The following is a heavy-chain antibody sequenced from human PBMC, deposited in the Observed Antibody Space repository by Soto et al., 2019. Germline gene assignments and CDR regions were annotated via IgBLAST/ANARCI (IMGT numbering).Heavy chain of an antibody. CDR2: IYYSGST. CDR3: ARVTSGAAFDY. J-gene: IGHJ4*02. Sequence: QVQLQESGPRLVKPSETLSLTCTVSGDSITTSYWSWIRQSPGKGLEWIGYIYYSGSTNYNHSLNSRVTISVNTSKKRFSMKVTAVTAADTAVYYCARVTSGAAFDYWGQGTLVTVSS. D-gene: IGHD1-26*01. V-gene: IGHV4-59*01. CDR1: GDSITTSY.